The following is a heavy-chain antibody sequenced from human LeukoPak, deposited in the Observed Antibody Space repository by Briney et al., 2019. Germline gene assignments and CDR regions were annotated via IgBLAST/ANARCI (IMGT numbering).Heavy chain of an antibody. V-gene: IGHV1-69*05. J-gene: IGHJ5*02. CDR3: ARDRSGFDP. CDR2: IIPIFGTA. Sequence: GASVKVSCKASGGTFSSYAISWVRQAPGQGLEWMGGIIPIFGTANYAQKFQGRVTMTTDTSTTTAYMELRSLKSDDTAVYYCARDRSGFDPWGQGTLVTVSS. D-gene: IGHD3-16*02. CDR1: GGTFSSYA.